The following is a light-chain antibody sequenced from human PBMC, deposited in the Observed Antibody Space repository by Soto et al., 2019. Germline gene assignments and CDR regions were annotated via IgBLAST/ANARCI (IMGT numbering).Light chain of an antibody. J-gene: IGLJ2*01. V-gene: IGLV1-40*01. CDR1: SSNIGAGYD. Sequence: QSVLTQPPSVSGAPGQRVTISCTGSSSNIGAGYDVHWYQQVPGTAPKLLISDNNNRPSGVPDRFSGSKSVTSASLAITGLQAEDEADYHCQSYDSSLSGSVFGGGTKVTVL. CDR2: DNN. CDR3: QSYDSSLSGSV.